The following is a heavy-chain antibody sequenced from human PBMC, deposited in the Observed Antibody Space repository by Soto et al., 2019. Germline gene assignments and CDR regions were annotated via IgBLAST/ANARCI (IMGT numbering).Heavy chain of an antibody. J-gene: IGHJ6*02. CDR1: GFSLSTSGVG. CDR3: AHNILWFGELDVMDV. Sequence: QITLKESGPTLVKPTQTLTLTCTFSGFSLSTSGVGVGWIRQPPGKALEWLALIYWDDDKRYSPSLKRRLTITKDTSKNQVVLTMTNMDPVDTATYYCAHNILWFGELDVMDVSGQGTTVTVSS. V-gene: IGHV2-5*02. CDR2: IYWDDDK. D-gene: IGHD3-10*01.